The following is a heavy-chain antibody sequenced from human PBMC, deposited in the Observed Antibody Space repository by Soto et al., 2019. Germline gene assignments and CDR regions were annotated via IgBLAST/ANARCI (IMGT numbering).Heavy chain of an antibody. V-gene: IGHV1-2*04. D-gene: IGHD3-10*01. CDR1: GYTFTGYY. Sequence: QVQLVQSGAEVKKPGASVKVSCKASGYTFTGYYMHWVRQAPGQGLEWMGWINPNSGGTNYAQKFQGWVTMTSDTSISTAYRERSRLRYDDTAVYYCARGRYDGSGTWGSHAFDYWGQGTLVTVST. CDR3: ARGRYDGSGTWGSHAFDY. J-gene: IGHJ4*02. CDR2: INPNSGGT.